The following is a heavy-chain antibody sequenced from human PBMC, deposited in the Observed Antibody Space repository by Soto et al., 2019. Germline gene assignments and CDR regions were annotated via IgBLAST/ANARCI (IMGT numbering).Heavy chain of an antibody. V-gene: IGHV1-69*08. D-gene: IGHD3-22*01. CDR1: GGTFSSYT. CDR3: ARERATETGYYYSSVYYDNWFDP. CDR2: IIPILGIA. J-gene: IGHJ5*02. Sequence: QVQLVQSGAEVKKPGSSVKVSCKASGGTFSSYTISWVRQAPGQGLEWMGRIIPILGIANYAQKFQGRVTITAYKSTSTAYMELSILRSEDTAVYYCARERATETGYYYSSVYYDNWFDPWGQGTLVTVSS.